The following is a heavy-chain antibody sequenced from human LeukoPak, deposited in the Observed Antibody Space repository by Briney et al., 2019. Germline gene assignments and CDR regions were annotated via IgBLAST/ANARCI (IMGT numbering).Heavy chain of an antibody. CDR1: GGSFSGYY. CDR3: ARGPPDSSSWYLRRGAFDI. CDR2: INHSGST. V-gene: IGHV4-34*01. D-gene: IGHD6-13*01. J-gene: IGHJ3*02. Sequence: SETLSLTCAVYGGSFSGYYWSWIRQPPGKGLEWIGEINHSGSTNYNPSLKSRVTISVDTSKHQFSLKLSSVTAADTAVYYCARGPPDSSSWYLRRGAFDIWGQGTMVTVSS.